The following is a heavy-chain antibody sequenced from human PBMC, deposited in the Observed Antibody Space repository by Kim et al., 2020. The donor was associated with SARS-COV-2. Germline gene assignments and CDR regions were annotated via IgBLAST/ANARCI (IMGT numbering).Heavy chain of an antibody. J-gene: IGHJ4*02. V-gene: IGHV3-53*01. D-gene: IGHD1-26*01. Sequence: STYYAASVKGRFTISREIPKDTLYLQMNSLRADDTAVYYCSRSTVGAYFDYWGQGSLVSVSS. CDR2: ST. CDR3: SRSTVGAYFDY.